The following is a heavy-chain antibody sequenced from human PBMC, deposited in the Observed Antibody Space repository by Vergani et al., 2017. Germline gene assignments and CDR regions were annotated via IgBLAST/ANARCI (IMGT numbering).Heavy chain of an antibody. V-gene: IGHV3-21*01. CDR2: ISSSSSYR. Sequence: EVQLVESGGGLVKPGGSLRLPCVASGFTFGSYSMNWVRQAPGKGLEWVSFISSSSSYRYYADSVKGRFTISRDNGEYSLLLQMNSLRPEDTAVYYCASGVPGYQLATQYFQHWGQGTLVTVSS. J-gene: IGHJ1*01. D-gene: IGHD2-2*01. CDR1: GFTFGSYS. CDR3: ASGVPGYQLATQYFQH.